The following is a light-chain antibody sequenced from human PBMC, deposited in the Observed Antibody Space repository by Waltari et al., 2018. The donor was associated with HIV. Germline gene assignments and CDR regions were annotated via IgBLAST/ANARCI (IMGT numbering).Light chain of an antibody. CDR1: SSNIGYGYD. V-gene: IGLV1-40*01. CDR2: GNN. Sequence: QSVLTQPPSVSGAPGQRVTISCTGSSSNIGYGYDAHRYQQLPGTAPKLLIFGNNNRPSGVPDRFSGSKSGTSASLAITGLQAEDEADYYCQSYDSSLSGWVFGGGTKLTVL. CDR3: QSYDSSLSGWV. J-gene: IGLJ3*02.